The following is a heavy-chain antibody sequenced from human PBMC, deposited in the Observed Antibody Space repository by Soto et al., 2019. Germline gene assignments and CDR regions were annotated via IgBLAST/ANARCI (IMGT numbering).Heavy chain of an antibody. CDR2: INAGNGNT. CDR3: ARVGLSGWYGGYYFDY. V-gene: IGHV1-3*01. D-gene: IGHD6-19*01. CDR1: GYTFTSYA. Sequence: QVQLVQSGAEVKKPGASVKVSCKASGYTFTSYAMHWVRQAPGQRLEWMGWINAGNGNTKYSQKFQGRVTITRDTSASTAYMELSSLRSEDTAVYYCARVGLSGWYGGYYFDYWGQGTLVTVSS. J-gene: IGHJ4*02.